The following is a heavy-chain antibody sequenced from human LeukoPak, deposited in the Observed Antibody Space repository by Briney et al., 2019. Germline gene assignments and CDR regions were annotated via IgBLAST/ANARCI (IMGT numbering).Heavy chain of an antibody. CDR2: ISGSGGST. V-gene: IGHV3-23*01. CDR3: AKGTDTAMVDYHYMDV. CDR1: GFTFSSYG. D-gene: IGHD5-18*01. Sequence: GGTLRLSCAASGFTFSSYGMSWVRQAPGKGLEWVSAISGSGGSTYYADSVKGRFTISRDNSKNTLYLQMNSLRAEDTAVYYCAKGTDTAMVDYHYMDVWGKGTTVTISS. J-gene: IGHJ6*03.